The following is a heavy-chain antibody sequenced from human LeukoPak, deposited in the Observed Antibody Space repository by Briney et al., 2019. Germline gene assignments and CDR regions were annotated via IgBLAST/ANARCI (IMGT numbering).Heavy chain of an antibody. J-gene: IGHJ6*02. V-gene: IGHV1-46*01. CDR3: AREGFPPKISDFWSGLGPYYYYGMDV. Sequence: ASVKVSCRASGYTFTSYYMHWVRQAPGQGLEWMGIINPSGGSTSYTQKFQGRVTMTRDTSTSTVYMELSSLRSEDTAVYYCAREGFPPKISDFWSGLGPYYYYGMDVWGQGTTVTVSS. CDR1: GYTFTSYY. D-gene: IGHD3-3*01. CDR2: INPSGGST.